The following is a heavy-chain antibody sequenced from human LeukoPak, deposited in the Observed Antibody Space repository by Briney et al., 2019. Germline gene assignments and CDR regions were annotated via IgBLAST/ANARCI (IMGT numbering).Heavy chain of an antibody. Sequence: GGSLRLSCAASGLTFSSYRMNWVRHAPGEGLEWLSYISSSGSNIFYTHCVKGRFTIYRDNAKNSLYMQMNSLRAEDTAVYYCARASLLWVGELSVPPDYWGQGTLVTVSS. D-gene: IGHD3-10*01. V-gene: IGHV3-48*01. CDR1: GLTFSSYR. CDR2: ISSSGSNI. J-gene: IGHJ4*02. CDR3: ARASLLWVGELSVPPDY.